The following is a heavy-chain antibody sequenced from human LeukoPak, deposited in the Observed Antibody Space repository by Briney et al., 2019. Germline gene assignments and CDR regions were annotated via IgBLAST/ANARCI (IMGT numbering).Heavy chain of an antibody. Sequence: PSETLSLTCTVSGGSISSYYWCWIRQPPGKGLEWIGEINHSGSTNYNPSLKSRVTISVDTSKNQFSLKLSSVTAADTAVYYCRLYGSGSYIDSWGQGTLVTVSS. J-gene: IGHJ4*02. CDR3: RLYGSGSYIDS. D-gene: IGHD3-10*01. CDR1: GGSISSYY. CDR2: INHSGST. V-gene: IGHV4-34*01.